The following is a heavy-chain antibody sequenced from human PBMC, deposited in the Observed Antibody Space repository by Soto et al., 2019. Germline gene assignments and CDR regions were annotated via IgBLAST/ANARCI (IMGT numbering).Heavy chain of an antibody. J-gene: IGHJ4*02. CDR1: GYTLTELS. V-gene: IGHV1-24*01. D-gene: IGHD1-26*01. Sequence: ASVKVSCKVSGYTLTELSMHWVRQAPGKGLEWMGGFDPEDGETIYAQKFQGRVTMTEDTSTDTAYMELSSLRSVDTAVYYCATAFELELPYYFDYWGQGTLVTVSS. CDR2: FDPEDGET. CDR3: ATAFELELPYYFDY.